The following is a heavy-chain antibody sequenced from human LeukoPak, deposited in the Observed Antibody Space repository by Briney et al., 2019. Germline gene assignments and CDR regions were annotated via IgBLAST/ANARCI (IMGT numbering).Heavy chain of an antibody. CDR1: GFTFSSYW. J-gene: IGHJ4*02. D-gene: IGHD5-18*01. Sequence: PGGSLRLSCAVSGFTFSSYWMSWVRQAPGKGLEWLAIINPDGTKKYYVDSVKGRFTISRDNAKNSLYLHMNSLRAEDMAVYYCGVGGYNHGYDYWGQGTLATVSS. CDR2: INPDGTKK. V-gene: IGHV3-7*01. CDR3: GVGGYNHGYDY.